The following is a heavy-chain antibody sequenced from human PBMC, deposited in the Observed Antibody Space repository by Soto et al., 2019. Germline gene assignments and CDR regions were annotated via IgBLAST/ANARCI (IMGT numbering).Heavy chain of an antibody. CDR3: ARGFRTSWTEGDLDP. CDR1: GYTFTSYG. Sequence: QVPLVQSGAEVKKPGASVKVSCKASGYTFTSYGISWVRQAPGQGLEWMGWISAYNGNTNYAQNLQGRVTMTTDTSTSTAFMELRSLRSDDTAVYYCARGFRTSWTEGDLDPWGQGTLVTVSS. D-gene: IGHD6-13*01. V-gene: IGHV1-18*01. J-gene: IGHJ5*02. CDR2: ISAYNGNT.